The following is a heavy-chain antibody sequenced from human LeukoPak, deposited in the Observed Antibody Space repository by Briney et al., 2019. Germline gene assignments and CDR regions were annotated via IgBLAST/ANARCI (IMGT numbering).Heavy chain of an antibody. D-gene: IGHD3-9*01. V-gene: IGHV3-21*04. J-gene: IGHJ4*02. Sequence: GGSLRLSCAASGFTFSSYEMNWVRQAPGKGLEWVSSISSSSSYIYYADSVKGRFTISRDNSKNTLYLQMNSLRAEDTAVYYCAKDGDILTGSYYFDYWSQGTLVTVSS. CDR2: ISSSSSYI. CDR1: GFTFSSYE. CDR3: AKDGDILTGSYYFDY.